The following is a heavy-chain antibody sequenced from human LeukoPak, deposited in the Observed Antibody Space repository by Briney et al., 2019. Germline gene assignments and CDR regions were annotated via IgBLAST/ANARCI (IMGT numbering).Heavy chain of an antibody. D-gene: IGHD2-21*01. Sequence: ASVKVSCKAPGYSFNKFGISWVRQAPGQGLEWMGWISGYSGKTDSAQKLQDRVTMTTDNSTSTAYLELRSLRSDDTAVYFCVRVGSAYGDPLEFDLWGQGTLVTVSS. V-gene: IGHV1-18*01. CDR2: ISGYSGKT. CDR3: VRVGSAYGDPLEFDL. CDR1: GYSFNKFG. J-gene: IGHJ5*02.